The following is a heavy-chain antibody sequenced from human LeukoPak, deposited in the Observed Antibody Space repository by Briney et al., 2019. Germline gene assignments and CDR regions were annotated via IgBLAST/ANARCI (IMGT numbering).Heavy chain of an antibody. V-gene: IGHV3-33*01. D-gene: IGHD1-26*01. CDR3: ARDRLTSGSYFFDY. CDR2: IWNDASNQ. J-gene: IGHJ4*02. Sequence: GGSLRLSCVASHFTFSHYGMHWVRQAPGKGLEWVSVIWNDASNQYYADSVKGRFTISRDNAKNSMYLQMNSLRAEDTAVYYCARDRLTSGSYFFDYWGQGTLVTVSS. CDR1: HFTFSHYG.